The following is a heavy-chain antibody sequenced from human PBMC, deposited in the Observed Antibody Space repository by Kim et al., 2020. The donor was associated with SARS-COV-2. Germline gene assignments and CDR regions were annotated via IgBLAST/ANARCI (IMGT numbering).Heavy chain of an antibody. V-gene: IGHV4-39*01. CDR1: GGSISSSSYY. D-gene: IGHD3-9*01. J-gene: IGHJ6*02. CDR3: ASIVKLRYFDWTYYYYGMDV. CDR2: IYYSGST. Sequence: SETLSLTCTVSGGSISSSSYYWGWIRQPPGKGLEWIGSIYYSGSTYYNPSLKSRVTISVDTSKNQFSLKLSSVTAADTAVYYCASIVKLRYFDWTYYYYGMDVWGQGTTVTVSS.